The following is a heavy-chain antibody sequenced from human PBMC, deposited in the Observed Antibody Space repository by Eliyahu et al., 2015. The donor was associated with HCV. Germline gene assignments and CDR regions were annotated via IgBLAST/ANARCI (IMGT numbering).Heavy chain of an antibody. D-gene: IGHD6-19*01. Sequence: EVQLVESGGGLVKPGGSLRLSCAASGFTFSSYSMNWVRQAPGKGLEWVSSISSSSSYIYYADSVKGRFTISRDNAKNSLYLQMNSLRAEDTAVYYCARDRGYSSGWDYYGMDVWGQGTTVTVSS. J-gene: IGHJ6*02. CDR1: GFTFSSYS. CDR3: ARDRGYSSGWDYYGMDV. CDR2: ISSSSSYI. V-gene: IGHV3-21*01.